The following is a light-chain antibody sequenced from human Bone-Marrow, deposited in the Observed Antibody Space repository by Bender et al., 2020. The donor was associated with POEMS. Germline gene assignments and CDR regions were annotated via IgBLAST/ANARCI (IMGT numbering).Light chain of an antibody. V-gene: IGLV2-14*03. J-gene: IGLJ3*02. CDR2: DVN. CDR3: TSYTTRNAWV. Sequence: QSALTQAASVAGSPGQSIAISCTGTSSDIGGYNYVSWYQQHPAKAPKLLIYDVNNRPSGVSARFSGSKSGSTASLTISGLQAVDEADYYCTSYTTRNAWVFGGGTKLTVL. CDR1: SSDIGGYNY.